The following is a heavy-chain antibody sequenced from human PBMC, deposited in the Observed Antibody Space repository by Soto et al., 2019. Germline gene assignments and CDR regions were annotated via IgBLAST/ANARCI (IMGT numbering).Heavy chain of an antibody. CDR1: GFPFSDYY. V-gene: IGHV3-11*01. D-gene: IGHD3-22*01. CDR2: ISSSGSTI. CDR3: AREEGDYYDSSGYYSDGMDV. J-gene: IGHJ6*02. Sequence: PGGSLRLSCAASGFPFSDYYMSWIRPAPGKGLAWVSYISSSGSTIYYADSVKGRFTISRDNAKNSLYLQMNGLRAEDTAVYYCAREEGDYYDSSGYYSDGMDVWGQGTTVTVSS.